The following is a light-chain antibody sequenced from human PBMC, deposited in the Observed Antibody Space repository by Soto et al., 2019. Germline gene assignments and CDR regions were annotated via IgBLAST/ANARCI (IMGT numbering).Light chain of an antibody. Sequence: EIVLTQSPATLSLSPGERATLSCRASQSISNSLAWYQQKPGQAPSLLIFDASKRATGIPARFSGSGSGTDFTLTITSLEPEDFAVYYCQQYYTTPWTFGQGTKVEIK. CDR3: QQYYTTPWT. J-gene: IGKJ1*01. CDR1: QSISNS. CDR2: DAS. V-gene: IGKV3-11*01.